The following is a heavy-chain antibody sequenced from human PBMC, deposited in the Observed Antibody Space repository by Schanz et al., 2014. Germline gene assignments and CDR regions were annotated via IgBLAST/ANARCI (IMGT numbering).Heavy chain of an antibody. CDR2: ISGSGGST. CDR1: GFSFTTYA. V-gene: IGHV3-23*04. D-gene: IGHD2-15*01. J-gene: IGHJ4*02. Sequence: EVQLAESGGGLVQPGGSLRLSCASSGFSFTTYAMSWVRQAPGKGLEWVSAISGSGGSTYYADSVKGRFTISRDNSKNTLYLQMNSLRAEDTAVYCCARKVVAAIGGYYDNWGQGTLVIVSS. CDR3: ARKVVAAIGGYYDN.